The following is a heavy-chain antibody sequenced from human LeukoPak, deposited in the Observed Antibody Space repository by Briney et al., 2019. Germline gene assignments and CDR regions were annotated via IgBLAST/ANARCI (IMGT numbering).Heavy chain of an antibody. CDR2: ISSSSSYI. CDR1: GFTFSSYS. CDR3: ASDRSGSYQTDDAFDI. V-gene: IGHV3-21*01. J-gene: IGHJ3*02. D-gene: IGHD1-26*01. Sequence: GGSLRLSCAASGFTFSSYSMNWVRQAPGKGLEWVSSISSSSSYIYYADSVKGRFTISRDNAKNSLYLQMNRLRAEQTAVYYYASDRSGSYQTDDAFDIWGQGTMVTVSS.